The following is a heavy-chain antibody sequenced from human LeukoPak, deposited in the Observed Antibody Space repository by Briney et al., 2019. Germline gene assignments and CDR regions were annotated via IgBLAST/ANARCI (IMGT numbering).Heavy chain of an antibody. CDR3: ARGRRPGIAVAGTRRRGYFDY. J-gene: IGHJ4*02. D-gene: IGHD6-19*01. V-gene: IGHV4-34*01. CDR2: INHSGST. Sequence: PSESLSLPCAVYGGSCSGYYWSWIRQPPGKGLEWTGEINHSGSTNYNPSLKSRVTISVDTSKNQFSLKLSSVTAADTAVYYCARGRRPGIAVAGTRRRGYFDYWGQGTLVTVSS. CDR1: GGSCSGYY.